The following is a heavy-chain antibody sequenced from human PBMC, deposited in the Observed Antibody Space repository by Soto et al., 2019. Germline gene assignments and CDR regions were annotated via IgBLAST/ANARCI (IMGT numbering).Heavy chain of an antibody. Sequence: QLQLQESGPGLVKPSETLSLTCTVSGGSISSSSYYWGWIRQPPGKGLEWIGNIYYSGSTYYNSSLKSRVTISVDTPKNQFSLKLSSVTAADTALYYCATRPSKLGAATGKDGLDYWGQGTLVTVSS. CDR3: ATRPSKLGAATGKDGLDY. J-gene: IGHJ4*02. CDR2: IYYSGST. CDR1: GGSISSSSYY. D-gene: IGHD6-13*01. V-gene: IGHV4-39*01.